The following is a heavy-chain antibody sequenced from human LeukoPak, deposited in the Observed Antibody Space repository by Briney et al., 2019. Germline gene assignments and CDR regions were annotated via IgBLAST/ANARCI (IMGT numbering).Heavy chain of an antibody. CDR3: ARDNLIAVAGLDAFDI. J-gene: IGHJ3*02. CDR1: GFTFSDYY. CDR2: ISSSGSTI. D-gene: IGHD6-19*01. Sequence: GGSLRLSCAASGFTFSDYYMSWIRQAPGKGLEWVSYISSSGSTIYYADSVKGRFTISRDNAKNSLYLQMNSLRAEDTAVYYCARDNLIAVAGLDAFDIWGQGTMVTVSS. V-gene: IGHV3-11*04.